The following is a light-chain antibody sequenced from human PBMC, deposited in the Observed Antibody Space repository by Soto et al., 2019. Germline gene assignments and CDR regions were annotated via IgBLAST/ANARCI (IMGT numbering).Light chain of an antibody. CDR3: QQRSNWPPFT. V-gene: IGKV3-11*01. Sequence: IGLTQSPATLSLSPGERATLSCRASQSVSSYLAWYQQKPGQAPRLLIYDASNRATGIPARFSGSGSGTDFTLTISSLEPEDFAVYYCQQRSNWPPFTFGPGTKVDI. J-gene: IGKJ3*01. CDR2: DAS. CDR1: QSVSSY.